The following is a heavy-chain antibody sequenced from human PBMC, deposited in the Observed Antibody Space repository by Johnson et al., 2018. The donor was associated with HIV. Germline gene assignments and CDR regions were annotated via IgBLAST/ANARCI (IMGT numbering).Heavy chain of an antibody. CDR3: ANGRLAAHDAFDI. D-gene: IGHD1-26*01. CDR2: VNPNGGNT. V-gene: IGHV3-25*04. Sequence: NCVRQAPGNGLELVGQVNPNGGNTYLIDSGKDRFNTSRDNAKNTLHLQMNSLRAEDTAVYYCANGRLAAHDAFDIWGQGTRVTVSS. J-gene: IGHJ3*02.